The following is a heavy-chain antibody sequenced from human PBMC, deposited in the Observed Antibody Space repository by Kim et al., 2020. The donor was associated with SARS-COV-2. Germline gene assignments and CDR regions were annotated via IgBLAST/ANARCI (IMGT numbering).Heavy chain of an antibody. J-gene: IGHJ4*02. CDR2: T. CDR3: ARGGGTGIFDY. V-gene: IGHV1-3*01. D-gene: IGHD2-15*01. Sequence: TKYLENFQGRVTITWDASASTVYMELSGLRSEDTAVYYCARGGGTGIFDYWGQGTLVTVSS.